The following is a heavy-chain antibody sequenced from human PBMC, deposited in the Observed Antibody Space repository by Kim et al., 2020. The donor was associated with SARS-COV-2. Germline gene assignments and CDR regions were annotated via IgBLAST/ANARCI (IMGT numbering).Heavy chain of an antibody. CDR3: ARSYMVGAPRYCYGMDV. V-gene: IGHV1-3*01. CDR2: INAGNGNT. CDR1: GYTFTSYA. Sequence: ASVKVSCKASGYTFTSYAMHWVRQAPGQRLEWMGWINAGNGNTKYSQKFQGRVTITRDTSASTAYMELSSLRSEDTAVYYCARSYMVGAPRYCYGMDVWGQGTTATVSS. J-gene: IGHJ6*02. D-gene: IGHD1-26*01.